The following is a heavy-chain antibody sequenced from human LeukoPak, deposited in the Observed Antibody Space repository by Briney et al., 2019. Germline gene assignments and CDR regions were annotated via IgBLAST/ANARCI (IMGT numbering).Heavy chain of an antibody. CDR2: IYYSGGT. CDR1: GGSISSYY. V-gene: IGHV4-59*01. D-gene: IGHD1-26*01. J-gene: IGHJ5*02. CDR3: ARDRGGRWELRWFDP. Sequence: SETLSLTCTVSGGSISSYYWSWIRQPPGKGLEWIGYIYYSGGTNYNPSLKSRVTISVDTSKNQFSLKLSSVTAADTAVYYCARDRGGRWELRWFDPWGQGTLVTVSS.